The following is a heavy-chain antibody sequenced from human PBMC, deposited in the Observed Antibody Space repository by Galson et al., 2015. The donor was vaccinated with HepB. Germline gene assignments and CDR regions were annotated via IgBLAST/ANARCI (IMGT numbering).Heavy chain of an antibody. CDR1: GDSVSSNRAA. D-gene: IGHD3-22*01. CDR2: TYYRSKWSS. J-gene: IGHJ4*02. Sequence: AISGDSVSSNRAAWNWIRQSPSRGLEWLGRTYYRSKWSSDYAASVKSRITINAGTSKNQFSLQLNSVTPEDTAVYYCARGHYYDSTGAYYFDYWGQGTLVTVSS. CDR3: ARGHYYDSTGAYYFDY. V-gene: IGHV6-1*01.